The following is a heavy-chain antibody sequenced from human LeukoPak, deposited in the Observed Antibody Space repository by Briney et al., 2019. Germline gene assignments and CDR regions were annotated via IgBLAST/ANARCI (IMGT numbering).Heavy chain of an antibody. CDR2: ISGSDGYT. CDR3: AKDSVAATHLVRLSRPSPSFDY. D-gene: IGHD2-15*01. V-gene: IGHV3-23*01. Sequence: PGGSLRLSCGASGFTFSSCAMSGGRQAPGKGLEWVSGISGSDGYTYYTDSLKCRFTISGDNSKNTLSLQMNSLRAEDKAVYYCAKDSVAATHLVRLSRPSPSFDYWGQGTLVTVSS. CDR1: GFTFSSCA. J-gene: IGHJ4*02.